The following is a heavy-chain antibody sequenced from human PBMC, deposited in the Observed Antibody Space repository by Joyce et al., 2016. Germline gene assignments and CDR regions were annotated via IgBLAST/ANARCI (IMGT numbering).Heavy chain of an antibody. CDR3: AAGLKRGY. D-gene: IGHD5/OR15-5a*01. V-gene: IGHV3-23*01. CDR2: ISGSLGNT. Sequence: EVQVLESGGGLVQPGGFRRLSCAASGFTFNNFVVSWVRQAPGKGLEWVSAISGSLGNTYYADSVTGRFTVSRDTSGDSILLQMDSLRVEDTAMYFCAAGLKRGYWGQGTLVTVSA. CDR1: GFTFNNFV. J-gene: IGHJ4*02.